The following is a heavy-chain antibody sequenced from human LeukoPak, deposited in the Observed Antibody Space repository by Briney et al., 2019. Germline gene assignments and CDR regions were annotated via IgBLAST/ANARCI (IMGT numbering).Heavy chain of an antibody. D-gene: IGHD2-21*02. Sequence: GGSLRLSCAASGFTFSDYYMAWIRQAPGKGLEYISHISASGSTIHYGDSVKGRFTIFRDDARNSVYLQMTSLRAEDAATYFCARDCGGHCYSGFDYWGQGALVTVSS. CDR1: GFTFSDYY. CDR2: ISASGSTI. J-gene: IGHJ4*02. V-gene: IGHV3-11*04. CDR3: ARDCGGHCYSGFDY.